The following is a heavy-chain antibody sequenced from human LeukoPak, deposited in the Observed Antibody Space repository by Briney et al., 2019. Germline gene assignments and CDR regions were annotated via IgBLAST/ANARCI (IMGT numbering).Heavy chain of an antibody. J-gene: IGHJ5*02. CDR1: GYTFRNYT. CDR3: ARNRLPWFGEYVS. D-gene: IGHD3-10*01. Sequence: ASVKVSCKASGYTFRNYTMHWVRQAPGQRLEWMGWINAANGSTKYSRKFQGRVTIARDTSASTAYMELSSLRSEDTAVYYCARNRLPWFGEYVSWGQGTLVTVSS. V-gene: IGHV1-3*01. CDR2: INAANGST.